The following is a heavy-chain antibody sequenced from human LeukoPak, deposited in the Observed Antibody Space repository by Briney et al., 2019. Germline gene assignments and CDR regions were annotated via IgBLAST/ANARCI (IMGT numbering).Heavy chain of an antibody. J-gene: IGHJ1*01. V-gene: IGHV3-23*01. CDR2: ISGSGVTT. D-gene: IGHD1-26*01. CDR3: AKKVVVGATSPYSDSQD. Sequence: GSLRLSCVASGFTFSSFAMAWVRQAPGKGLEWVSAISGSGVTTHYAGSVKGRFSISRDNSKNTLYLQMNSLRAEDTALYYCAKKVVVGATSPYSDSQDWGQGTLVTVSS. CDR1: GFTFSSFA.